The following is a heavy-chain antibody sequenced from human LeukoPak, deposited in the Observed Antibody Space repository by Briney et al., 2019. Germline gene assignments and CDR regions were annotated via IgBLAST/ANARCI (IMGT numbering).Heavy chain of an antibody. Sequence: SETLSLTCTLSGGSLSGYYWSWLRQPPGKGLEWLGYIYYSGSINYNSSLKSRVAISVDTSRNQFSLKLSSMTAADTAVYYCVRNTLGHYDAFDIWGQGAMVTVSS. V-gene: IGHV4-59*01. CDR1: GGSLSGYY. D-gene: IGHD1/OR15-1a*01. CDR3: VRNTLGHYDAFDI. J-gene: IGHJ3*02. CDR2: IYYSGSI.